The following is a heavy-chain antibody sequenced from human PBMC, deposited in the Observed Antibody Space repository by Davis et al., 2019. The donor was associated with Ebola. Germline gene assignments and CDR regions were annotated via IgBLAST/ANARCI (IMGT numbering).Heavy chain of an antibody. J-gene: IGHJ4*02. CDR2: MYHSGST. CDR3: ARDRHDSSAYGF. V-gene: IGHV4-38-2*02. CDR1: GYSISSGYY. D-gene: IGHD3-22*01. Sequence: GSLRLSCAVSGYSISSGYYWGWIRQPPEKGLEWIAIMYHSGSTYYNPSLKSRVTISLDTSKNQFSLRLSSVTAADTAIYFCARDRHDSSAYGFWGQGTLVTVSS.